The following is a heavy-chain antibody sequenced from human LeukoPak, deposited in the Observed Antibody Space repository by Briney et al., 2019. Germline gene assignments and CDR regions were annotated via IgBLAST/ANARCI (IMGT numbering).Heavy chain of an antibody. J-gene: IGHJ4*02. V-gene: IGHV3-23*01. CDR2: ISGSGSNT. CDR1: GFTFNNYG. CDR3: ARGGVNYWNPRY. D-gene: IGHD1-1*01. Sequence: PGGSLRLSCAASGFTFNNYGMSWVRQAPGKGLEWVSGISGSGSNTYFADPVKGRFTISRDNSKNTLYLQMNSLRAEDTAMYYCARGGVNYWNPRYWGQGTLVTVSS.